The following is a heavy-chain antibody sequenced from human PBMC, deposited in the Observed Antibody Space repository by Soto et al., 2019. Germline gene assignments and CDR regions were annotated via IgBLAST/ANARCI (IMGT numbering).Heavy chain of an antibody. D-gene: IGHD2-2*01. Sequence: PGGSLRLSCAASGFTFSSYAMSWVRQAPGKGLEWVSAISGSGGSTYYADSVKGRFTISRDNSKNTLYLQMNSLRAEDTAVYYCAKDLGPCSSTSCPPSWFDPWGQGTLVTVSS. J-gene: IGHJ5*02. V-gene: IGHV3-23*01. CDR1: GFTFSSYA. CDR3: AKDLGPCSSTSCPPSWFDP. CDR2: ISGSGGST.